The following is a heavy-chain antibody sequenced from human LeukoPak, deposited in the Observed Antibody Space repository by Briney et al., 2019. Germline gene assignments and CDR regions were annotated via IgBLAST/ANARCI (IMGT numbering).Heavy chain of an antibody. V-gene: IGHV4-59*08. CDR2: IYYSGST. Sequence: SETLSLTCTVSGGSISSYYWSWIRQPPGKGLEWIGYIYYSGSTNYNPSLKSRVTISLDTSKNQFSLKLSSVTAADTAVYYCGRHGTFYWYFDLWGRGTLVTVSS. D-gene: IGHD1-1*01. CDR3: GRHGTFYWYFDL. CDR1: GGSISSYY. J-gene: IGHJ2*01.